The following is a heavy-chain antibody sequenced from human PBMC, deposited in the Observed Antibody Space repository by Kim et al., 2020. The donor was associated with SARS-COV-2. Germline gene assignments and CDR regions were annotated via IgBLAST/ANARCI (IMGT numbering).Heavy chain of an antibody. D-gene: IGHD6-19*01. V-gene: IGHV4-59*01. CDR3: AGGHGYSSGWYKGY. J-gene: IGHJ4*02. Sequence: SETLSLTCTVSGGSISSYYWSWIRQPPGKGLEWIGYIYYSGSTNYNPSLKSRVTISVDTSKNQFSLKLSSVTAADTAVYYCAGGHGYSSGWYKGYWGQGTLVTVSS. CDR2: IYYSGST. CDR1: GGSISSYY.